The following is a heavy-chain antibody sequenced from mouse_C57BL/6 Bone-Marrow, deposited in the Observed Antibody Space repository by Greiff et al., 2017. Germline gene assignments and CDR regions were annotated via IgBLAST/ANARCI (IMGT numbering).Heavy chain of an antibody. CDR1: GFNIKDDY. CDR2: IDPENGDT. Sequence: VQLQQSGAELVRPGASVKLSCTASGFNIKDDYMHWVKQRPEQGLEWIGWIDPENGDTEYASKFQGKATITVDTSSNTAYLQLSSLTSEDTAVYYCTTPLRGYFEVWGTGTTVTVSS. V-gene: IGHV14-4*01. D-gene: IGHD1-1*01. J-gene: IGHJ1*03. CDR3: TTPLRGYFEV.